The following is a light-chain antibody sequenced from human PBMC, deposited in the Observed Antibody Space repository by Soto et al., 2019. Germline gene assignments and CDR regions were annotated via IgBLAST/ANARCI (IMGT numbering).Light chain of an antibody. CDR2: AAS. J-gene: IGKJ2*01. CDR1: QSVSSY. Sequence: EIVLTQSPATLSLSPGERATLSCRASQSVSSYFAWYQQQPGQAPRLLIYAASNRATGIPARFSGSGSGTDFTLTISSREPEDVAVDDCQQRSNWPPYTFGQGTKLEIK. V-gene: IGKV3-11*01. CDR3: QQRSNWPPYT.